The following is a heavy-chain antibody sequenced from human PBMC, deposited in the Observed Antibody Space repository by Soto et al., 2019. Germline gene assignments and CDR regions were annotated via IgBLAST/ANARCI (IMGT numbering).Heavy chain of an antibody. CDR1: GFTFSSYG. Sequence: GGSLRLSFAASGFTFSSYGMHWVRQAPGKGLEWAAVISYDGSNKYYADSVKGRFTISRDNSKNTLYLQMNSLRAEDTAVYYCARELGYCSSTSCYSQGYWGQGTLVTVSS. CDR2: ISYDGSNK. D-gene: IGHD2-2*02. J-gene: IGHJ4*02. CDR3: ARELGYCSSTSCYSQGY. V-gene: IGHV3-30*03.